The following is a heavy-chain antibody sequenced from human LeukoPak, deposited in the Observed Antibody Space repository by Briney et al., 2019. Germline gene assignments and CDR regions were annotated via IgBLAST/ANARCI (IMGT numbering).Heavy chain of an antibody. V-gene: IGHV3-33*01. J-gene: IGHJ3*02. CDR3: ARDKNYYGSGSPSLDAFDI. D-gene: IGHD3-10*01. Sequence: GGSLRLSCAASGFPFSSYGMHWVRQAPGKGLEWVALIWYDGSNLYYADSVKGRFNISKDSSKNTLYLHMNSLRAEDTAVYYCARDKNYYGSGSPSLDAFDIWGQGTMVTVSS. CDR1: GFPFSSYG. CDR2: IWYDGSNL.